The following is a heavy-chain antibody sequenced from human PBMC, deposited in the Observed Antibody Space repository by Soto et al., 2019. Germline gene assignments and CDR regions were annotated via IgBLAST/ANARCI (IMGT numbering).Heavy chain of an antibody. CDR3: ARHRGPAPVY. V-gene: IGHV4-39*01. J-gene: IGHJ4*02. CDR1: GGSISGYY. Sequence: QVQLQEAGPGLVKPSETLSLTCTVSGGSISGYYWSWIRQPPGKGLEWVGSLFYDGTTDYNPSLTSRLTMSLDTSKNHFSLKIGSVTAADTAVYYCARHRGPAPVYWGQGTLVTASS. CDR2: LFYDGTT. D-gene: IGHD3-10*01.